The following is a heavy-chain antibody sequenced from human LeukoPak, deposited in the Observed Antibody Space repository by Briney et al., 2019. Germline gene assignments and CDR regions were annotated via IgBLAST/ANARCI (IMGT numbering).Heavy chain of an antibody. D-gene: IGHD5-12*01. Sequence: SETLSLTCTVSGGSISSSSYYWGWIRQPPGQGLEWIGSIYYSGSTYYNPSLKSRVTISVDTSKNQFSLKLSSVTAADTAVYYCARHIVATSIDYWGQGTLVTVSS. CDR3: ARHIVATSIDY. CDR2: IYYSGST. V-gene: IGHV4-39*01. CDR1: GGSISSSSYY. J-gene: IGHJ4*02.